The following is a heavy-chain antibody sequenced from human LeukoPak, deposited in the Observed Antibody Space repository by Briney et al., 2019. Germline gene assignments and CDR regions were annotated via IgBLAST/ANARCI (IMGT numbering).Heavy chain of an antibody. Sequence: PSETLSLTYTVSGGSISSYYWSWIRQPPGKGLEWIGYIYYSGSTNYNPSLKSRVTISVDTSKNQFSLKLSSVTAADTAVYYCARGGVPAAWGDYYYYMDVWGKGTTVTVSS. CDR3: ARGGVPAAWGDYYYYMDV. J-gene: IGHJ6*03. V-gene: IGHV4-59*01. CDR2: IYYSGST. CDR1: GGSISSYY. D-gene: IGHD2-2*01.